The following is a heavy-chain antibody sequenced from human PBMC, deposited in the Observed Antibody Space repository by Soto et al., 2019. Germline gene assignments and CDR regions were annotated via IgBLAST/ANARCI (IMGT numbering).Heavy chain of an antibody. CDR3: ARARTEYYYGSGSYWGYYFDY. CDR2: IYHSGST. V-gene: IGHV4-38-2*01. CDR1: GYSISSGYY. D-gene: IGHD3-10*01. Sequence: SETLSLTXAVSGYSISSGYYWGWIRQPPGKGLEWIGSIYHSGSTYYNPSLKSRVTISVDTSKNQFSLKLSSVTAADTAVYYCARARTEYYYGSGSYWGYYFDYWGQGTLVTVSS. J-gene: IGHJ4*02.